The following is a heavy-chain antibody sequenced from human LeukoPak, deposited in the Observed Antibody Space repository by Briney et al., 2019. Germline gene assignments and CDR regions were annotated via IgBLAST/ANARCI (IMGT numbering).Heavy chain of an antibody. CDR2: INHSGST. Sequence: SETLSLTCAVYGGSFSGYYWSWIRQPPGKGLEWIGEINHSGSTNYNPSLKSRVTISVDTSKNQFSLKLSSVTAADTAVYYCARGTGSSADDYWGQGTLVTVSP. D-gene: IGHD3-10*01. CDR3: ARGTGSSADDY. CDR1: GGSFSGYY. V-gene: IGHV4-34*01. J-gene: IGHJ4*02.